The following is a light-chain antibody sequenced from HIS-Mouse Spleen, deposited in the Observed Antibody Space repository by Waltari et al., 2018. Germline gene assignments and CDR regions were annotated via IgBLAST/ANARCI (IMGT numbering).Light chain of an antibody. J-gene: IGLJ3*02. CDR3: QSYDSSLSGSV. CDR1: SPNIGAGYD. Sequence: QSVLTQPPSVSGAPGQRFTIPCTGSSPNIGAGYDVHWYQQLPGTAPNLLIYGNSNRPSGVPDRFSGSKSGTSASLAITGLQAEDEADYYCQSYDSSLSGSVFGGGTKLTVL. V-gene: IGLV1-40*01. CDR2: GNS.